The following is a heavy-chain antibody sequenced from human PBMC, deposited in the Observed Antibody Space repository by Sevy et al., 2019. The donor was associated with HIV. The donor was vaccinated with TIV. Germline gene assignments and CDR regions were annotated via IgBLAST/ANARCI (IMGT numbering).Heavy chain of an antibody. CDR2: IYNSEQT. D-gene: IGHD1-26*01. V-gene: IGHV4-39*02. Sequence: SETLSLTCTVSGGSVTSGDSWGWFRQPPGKGLEWIGCIYNSEQTYYNPSLKSRVTISVDASQNLFSLKLTSGTAADTAVHYCAQWLAATALFHSWGQGTLVTVSS. J-gene: IGHJ4*02. CDR3: AQWLAATALFHS. CDR1: GGSVTSGDS.